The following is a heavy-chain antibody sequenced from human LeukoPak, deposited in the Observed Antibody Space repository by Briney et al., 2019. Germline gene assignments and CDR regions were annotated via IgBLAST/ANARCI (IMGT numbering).Heavy chain of an antibody. Sequence: GGSLRLPCAASGFTFSNYGMHWVRQAPGKGLEWVAVIWYDGSNKYCADSVKGRFTISRDNSKNTLYLQINSLRAEDTAMYYCARELPPVVNYRFRHWRRGTLVTVSS. J-gene: IGHJ4*02. D-gene: IGHD4-11*01. CDR3: ARELPPVVNYRFRH. CDR1: GFTFSNYG. CDR2: IWYDGSNK. V-gene: IGHV3-33*01.